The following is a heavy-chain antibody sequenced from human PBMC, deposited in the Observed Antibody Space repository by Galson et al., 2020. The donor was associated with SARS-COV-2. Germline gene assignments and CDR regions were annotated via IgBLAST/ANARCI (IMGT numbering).Heavy chain of an antibody. J-gene: IGHJ4*02. V-gene: IGHV3-43*01. CDR3: AKEKEGVRWTGLDY. Sequence: GGSLRLSCAASGFRFDRFSIHWVRQRPGKGLEWVSLIGRDGSQSFYADSVKGRFTIFRDNSNNYLYLQMNGLTPEHTALYYCAKEKEGVRWTGLDYWGQGTLVTVSS. CDR2: IGRDGSQS. D-gene: IGHD3-9*01. CDR1: GFRFDRFS.